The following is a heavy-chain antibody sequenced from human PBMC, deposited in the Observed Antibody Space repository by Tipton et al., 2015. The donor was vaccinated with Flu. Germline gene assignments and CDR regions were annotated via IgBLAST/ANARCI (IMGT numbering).Heavy chain of an antibody. CDR2: INQPGNGI. CDR3: AKEIWGVPRSFEN. V-gene: IGHV3-7*01. Sequence: GSLRLSCAASGFTFNNNWLSWVRQPPGKGLEWVANINQPGNGINYVDSVKGRFTISRDNAKKSLYLQMTNLRAEDTAVYYCAKEIWGVPRSFENWGQGTLVTVSS. D-gene: IGHD3-16*01. CDR1: GFTFNNNW. J-gene: IGHJ4*02.